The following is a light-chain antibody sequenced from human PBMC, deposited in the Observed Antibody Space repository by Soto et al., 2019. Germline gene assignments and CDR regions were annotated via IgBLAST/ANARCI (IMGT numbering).Light chain of an antibody. CDR3: QQRINWPFT. Sequence: EIVLTQSPSTLSLSPGERATLSCRASETISKSLAWYQQRRGQPPRLLMYDVSSRASDLPARFSGSGSGTDFTLTIGSLEPEDFAIYYCQQRINWPFTFGPGTKVDIK. J-gene: IGKJ3*01. CDR1: ETISKS. CDR2: DVS. V-gene: IGKV3-11*01.